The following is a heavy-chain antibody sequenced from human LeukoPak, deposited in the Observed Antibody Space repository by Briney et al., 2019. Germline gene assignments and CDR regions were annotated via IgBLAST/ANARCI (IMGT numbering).Heavy chain of an antibody. D-gene: IGHD6-13*01. Sequence: PSETLSLTCAVSGYSIRSGYYWGWFRQPPGKGLEWIGCIYHSGSTYFNPSLKSRVTISVGTSKNQFSLKLSSVTAADTAMYYCARQGGSNSPYYYYYMDVWGKGTTVTVSS. V-gene: IGHV4-38-2*01. CDR1: GYSIRSGYY. CDR2: IYHSGST. CDR3: ARQGGSNSPYYYYYMDV. J-gene: IGHJ6*03.